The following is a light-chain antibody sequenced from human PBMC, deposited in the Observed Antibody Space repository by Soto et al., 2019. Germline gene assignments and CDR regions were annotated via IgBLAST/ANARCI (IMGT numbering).Light chain of an antibody. CDR2: GAS. CDR3: QQYGTSPFT. CDR1: QSVSSSY. V-gene: IGKV3-20*01. J-gene: IGKJ3*01. Sequence: EIVLTQSPGTLSLSPGERATFSCRASQSVSSSYLAWYQQKPGQAPRLLIYGASSRATGIPDRFSGSGSGTDFTLTISRLEPEDFAVYYCQQYGTSPFTFGPGNKVDIK.